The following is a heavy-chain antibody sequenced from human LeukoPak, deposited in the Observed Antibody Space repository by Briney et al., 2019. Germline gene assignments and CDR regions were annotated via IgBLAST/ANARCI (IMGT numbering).Heavy chain of an antibody. Sequence: ASVKVSCKASGGTFSSYAISWVRQAPGQGLEWMGGIIPIFGTANYAQKFQGRVTITTDESTSTAYMELSSLRSEDTAVYYCARVNDYYGSGSYLFDPWGQGTLVTVSS. CDR3: ARVNDYYGSGSYLFDP. CDR2: IIPIFGTA. D-gene: IGHD3-10*01. J-gene: IGHJ5*02. V-gene: IGHV1-69*05. CDR1: GGTFSSYA.